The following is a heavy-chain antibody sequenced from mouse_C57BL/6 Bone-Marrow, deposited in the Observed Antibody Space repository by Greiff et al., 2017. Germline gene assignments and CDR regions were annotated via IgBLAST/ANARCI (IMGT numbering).Heavy chain of an antibody. V-gene: IGHV1-81*01. CDR2: IYPRSGNT. CDR1: GYTFTSYG. J-gene: IGHJ4*01. D-gene: IGHD2-10*01. CDR3: ARGGLLWYAMDY. Sequence: VMLVESGAELARPGASVKLSCKASGYTFTSYGISWVKQRTGQGLEWIGEIYPRSGNTYYNEKFKGKATLTADKSSSTAYMELRSLTSEDSAVYFCARGGLLWYAMDYWGQGTSVTVSS.